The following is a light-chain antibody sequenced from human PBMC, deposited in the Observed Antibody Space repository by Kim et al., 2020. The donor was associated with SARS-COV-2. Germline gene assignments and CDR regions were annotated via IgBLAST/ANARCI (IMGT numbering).Light chain of an antibody. J-gene: IGLJ3*02. CDR2: EDS. CDR3: YSTDSSGNHRV. V-gene: IGLV3-10*01. Sequence: SYELTQPPSVSVSPGQTARITCSGDALPKKYAYWYQQKSGQAPVLVIYEDSKRPSGIPERFSGSSSGTMATLTISGAQVEDEADYYCYSTDSSGNHRVFGGGTQLTLL. CDR1: ALPKKY.